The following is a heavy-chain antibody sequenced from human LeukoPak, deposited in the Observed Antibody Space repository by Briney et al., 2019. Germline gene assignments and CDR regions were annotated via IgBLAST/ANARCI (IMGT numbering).Heavy chain of an antibody. V-gene: IGHV4-4*07. Sequence: SETLSLTCTVSGGSISSYYWSWLRQPAGKGLEWIGRIYTSGSTNYNPSLKSRVTMSVDTSKNQFSLKLSSVTAADTAVYHCASGDLYGSGSYKNFDYWGQGTLVTVSS. CDR3: ASGDLYGSGSYKNFDY. CDR1: GGSISSYY. J-gene: IGHJ4*02. D-gene: IGHD3-10*01. CDR2: IYTSGST.